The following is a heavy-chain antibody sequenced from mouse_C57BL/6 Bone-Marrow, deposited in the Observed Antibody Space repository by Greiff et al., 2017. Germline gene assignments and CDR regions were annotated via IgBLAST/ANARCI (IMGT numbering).Heavy chain of an antibody. D-gene: IGHD2-4*01. CDR3: ARSYDYDDYTRDY. Sequence: VQLQQSGAELVKPGASVKLSCKASGYTFTNYWMHWVKQRPGQGLEWIGMMHPNGGSPDYNEKFKSEATLSVDNSSRTAYMELSSLTSEDSAVYYCARSYDYDDYTRDYWGQGTSVTVSS. CDR2: MHPNGGSP. J-gene: IGHJ4*01. V-gene: IGHV1-64*01. CDR1: GYTFTNYW.